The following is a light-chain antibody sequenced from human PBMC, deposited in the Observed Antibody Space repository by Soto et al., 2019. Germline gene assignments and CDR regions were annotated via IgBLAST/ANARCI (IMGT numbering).Light chain of an antibody. CDR2: DVT. CDR3: CSYAGSYTLV. V-gene: IGLV2-11*01. CDR1: SSDVGAYNW. Sequence: QSALTQPRSVSGSPGQSVTISCAGTSSDVGAYNWVPWYQQHPGKVPKLIIYDVTRRPSGVPDRFSGSKSGNTASLTISGLQADDEADYYCCSYAGSYTLVFGGGTKLTVL. J-gene: IGLJ3*02.